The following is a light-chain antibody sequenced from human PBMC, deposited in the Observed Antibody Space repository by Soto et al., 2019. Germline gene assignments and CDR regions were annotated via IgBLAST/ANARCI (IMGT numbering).Light chain of an antibody. V-gene: IGKV3-15*01. Sequence: IVMTQSPATLSVSPGERATLSCTASQSVSSNLAWYQQKPGQAPRLLIYGASTRATGIPARFSGSGSGTDFTLTISSLEPEDFAVYYCQQRSNWQGATFGGGTKVDIK. J-gene: IGKJ4*01. CDR2: GAS. CDR3: QQRSNWQGAT. CDR1: QSVSSN.